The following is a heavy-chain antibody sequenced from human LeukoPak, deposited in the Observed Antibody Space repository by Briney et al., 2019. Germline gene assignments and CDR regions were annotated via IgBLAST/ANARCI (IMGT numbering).Heavy chain of an antibody. J-gene: IGHJ4*02. CDR2: ISGSGGST. V-gene: IGHV3-23*01. CDR1: GFTFSSYA. Sequence: GGSLRLSCAASGFTFSSYAMSWVRQAPGKGLEWVSRISGSGGSTYYADSVKGRFTISRDNSKNTLYLQMNSLRAEDTAAYHCAKDHSGSYSTFDYWGQGTLVTVSS. D-gene: IGHD1-26*01. CDR3: AKDHSGSYSTFDY.